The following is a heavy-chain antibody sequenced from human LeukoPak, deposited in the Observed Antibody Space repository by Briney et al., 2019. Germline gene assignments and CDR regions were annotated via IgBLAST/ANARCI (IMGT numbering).Heavy chain of an antibody. CDR2: IYPGDSHT. V-gene: IGHV5-51*01. CDR1: GYSFTSYW. D-gene: IGHD6-13*01. CDR3: ARLGAAVGMGVDY. Sequence: GESLKISCKGSGYSFTSYWIGWVRQMPGKGLEWLGIIYPGDSHTRYSPSFQGQVTISADKSVTTAYLQLSSLKASDIAMYYCARLGAAVGMGVDYWGQGTLVTVSS. J-gene: IGHJ4*02.